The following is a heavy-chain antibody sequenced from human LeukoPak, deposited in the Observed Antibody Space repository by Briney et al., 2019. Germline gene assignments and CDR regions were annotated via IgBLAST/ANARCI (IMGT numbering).Heavy chain of an antibody. J-gene: IGHJ4*02. D-gene: IGHD3-16*02. CDR3: ARDNYYDYVWGSYPNFDY. Sequence: GGSLRLSCAASGFTFSSYSMNWVRQAPGKGLEWVSYISSSSSTIYYADSVKGRFTISRDNAKNSLYLQMNSLRAEDTAVYYCARDNYYDYVWGSYPNFDYWGQGTLVTVSS. CDR2: ISSSSSTI. CDR1: GFTFSSYS. V-gene: IGHV3-48*01.